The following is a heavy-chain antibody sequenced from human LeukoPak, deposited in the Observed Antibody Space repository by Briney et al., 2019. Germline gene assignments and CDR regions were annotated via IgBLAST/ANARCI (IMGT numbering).Heavy chain of an antibody. J-gene: IGHJ4*02. CDR3: GSGEYYFDY. CDR1: GYRFSDYW. V-gene: IGHV5-51*01. D-gene: IGHD2/OR15-2a*01. Sequence: GESLKISCKGIGYRFSDYWIGWVRQMPGKGLEWMGIIHPSDSEVRYNPSFQGQVTISADKSVSTAYMQWSTLKASDTAMYFCGSGEYYFDYWGQGTLVTVSS. CDR2: IHPSDSEV.